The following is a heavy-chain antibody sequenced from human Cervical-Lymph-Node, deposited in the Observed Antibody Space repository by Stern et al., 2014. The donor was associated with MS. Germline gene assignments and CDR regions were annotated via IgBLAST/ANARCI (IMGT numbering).Heavy chain of an antibody. CDR3: VKRGITEVRGVRLGDY. J-gene: IGHJ4*02. CDR2: ISYDGSDT. D-gene: IGHD3-10*01. V-gene: IGHV3-30*18. CDR1: GFPFSSHG. Sequence: VQLVESGGGVVQPGRSLRLSCTVSGFPFSSHGLHWVRQAPGKGLEWVSVISYDGSDTFYAESVKGRFTISRDNSKNTLSLEMRSLRPEDTGVCYCVKRGITEVRGVRLGDYWGPGTLVIVSS.